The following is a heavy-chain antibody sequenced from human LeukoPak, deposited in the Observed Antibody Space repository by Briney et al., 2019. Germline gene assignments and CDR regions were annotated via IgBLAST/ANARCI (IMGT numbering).Heavy chain of an antibody. CDR2: IYHSGST. J-gene: IGHJ2*01. V-gene: IGHV4-30-2*01. CDR3: ARGVPRNPTVTSTPRYFDL. Sequence: PSQTLSLTCTVSGGSISSGGYYWSWIRQPPGKGLEWIGYIYHSGSTYYNPSLKSRVTISVDRSKNQFSLKLSSVTAADTAVYYCARGVPRNPTVTSTPRYFDLWGRGTLVTVSS. D-gene: IGHD4-11*01. CDR1: GGSISSGGYY.